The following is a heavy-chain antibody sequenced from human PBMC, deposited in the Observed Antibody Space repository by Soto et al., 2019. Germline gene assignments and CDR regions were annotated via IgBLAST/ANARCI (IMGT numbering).Heavy chain of an antibody. J-gene: IGHJ4*02. Sequence: GGSLRLSCAASGFTFSSYWMSWVRQAPGKGLEWVANIKQDGSEKYYVDSVKGRFTISRDNAKNSLYLQMNSLRAEDTAVYYCARGTWWLRLFYYFDYWGQGTLVTVSS. D-gene: IGHD5-12*01. CDR1: GFTFSSYW. CDR2: IKQDGSEK. V-gene: IGHV3-7*01. CDR3: ARGTWWLRLFYYFDY.